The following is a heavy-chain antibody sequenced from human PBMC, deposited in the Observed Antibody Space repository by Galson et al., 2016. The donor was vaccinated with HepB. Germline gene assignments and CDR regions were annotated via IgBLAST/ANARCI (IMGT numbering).Heavy chain of an antibody. CDR3: ARPFGWSYQPFYF. CDR1: GYTFTNYG. J-gene: IGHJ4*02. CDR2: ISTSSGNT. Sequence: SVKVSCKASGYTFTNYGISWVRQAPGHGLEWMGWISTSSGNTNYEQKLQGRVTMTTDTSTSIAYMELRSLRSDDTAVYYCARPFGWSYQPFYFWGQGTLVTVSS. D-gene: IGHD1-26*01. V-gene: IGHV1-18*01.